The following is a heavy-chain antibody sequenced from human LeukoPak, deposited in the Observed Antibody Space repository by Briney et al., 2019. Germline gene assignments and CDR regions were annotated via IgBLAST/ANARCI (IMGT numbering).Heavy chain of an antibody. V-gene: IGHV1-18*01. J-gene: IGHJ4*02. CDR2: ISAYNGNT. D-gene: IGHD4-17*01. CDR1: GYTFTSYG. Sequence: ASVKVSCKASGYTFTSYGICWVRQAPGQGLEWMGWISAYNGNTNYAQKLQGRVTMTTDTSTSTAYMELRSLRSDDTAVYYCAREVYTLYGDYEFFVDYWGQGTLVTVSS. CDR3: AREVYTLYGDYEFFVDY.